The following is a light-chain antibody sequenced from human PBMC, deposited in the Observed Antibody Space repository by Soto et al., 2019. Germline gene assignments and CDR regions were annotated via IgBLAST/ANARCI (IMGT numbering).Light chain of an antibody. CDR3: SSYTISSTYV. V-gene: IGLV2-14*03. Sequence: QSVLTQPASVSGSPGQSVTISCTGTSSDVGGYNYVSWYQQHPGKAPKLMIYDVSYRPSGVSNRFSGSKSGNTASLTISGLQAEDEADYYCSSYTISSTYVFGTGTKLTVL. CDR2: DVS. J-gene: IGLJ1*01. CDR1: SSDVGGYNY.